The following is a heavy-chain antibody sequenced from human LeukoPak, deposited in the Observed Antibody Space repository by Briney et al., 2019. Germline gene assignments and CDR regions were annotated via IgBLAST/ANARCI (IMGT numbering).Heavy chain of an antibody. J-gene: IGHJ5*02. Sequence: GESLKISCKASGYTFTSYGISWVRQAPGQGLEWMGWISAYNGNTNYAQKLQGRVTMTTGTSTSTAYMELRSLRSDDTAVYYCARAGRGSTSWGWFDPWGQGTLVTVSS. CDR2: ISAYNGNT. CDR1: GYTFTSYG. V-gene: IGHV1-18*01. D-gene: IGHD2-2*01. CDR3: ARAGRGSTSWGWFDP.